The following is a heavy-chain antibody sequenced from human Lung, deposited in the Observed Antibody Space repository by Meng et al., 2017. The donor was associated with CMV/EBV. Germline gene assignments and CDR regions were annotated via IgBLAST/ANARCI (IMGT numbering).Heavy chain of an antibody. D-gene: IGHD2-2*01. Sequence: GESXKISXAASGFTFSRYGMSWVRQAPGKGLEWVSVMYSGGSSTFYADSVQGRFTISRDESKNTLYLQMNSLRAEDTALYYCAKCSSTSCRYVDYWGQGTLVTVSS. CDR1: GFTFSRYG. V-gene: IGHV3-23*03. CDR2: MYSGGSST. J-gene: IGHJ4*02. CDR3: AKCSSTSCRYVDY.